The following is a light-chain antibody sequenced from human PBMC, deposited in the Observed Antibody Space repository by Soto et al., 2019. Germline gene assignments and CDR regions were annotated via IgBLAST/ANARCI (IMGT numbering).Light chain of an antibody. CDR3: QQYSSSPYT. CDR2: GAS. Sequence: EIVLTQSPGTLSLSPGERATLSCRASQSVSSSYLAWYQQKPGQAPRLLIYGASSRATGIPDRFSGSGSGTDFTLTIIRLEPEDFAFYYCQQYSSSPYTFGQGTKLEIK. J-gene: IGKJ2*01. CDR1: QSVSSSY. V-gene: IGKV3-20*01.